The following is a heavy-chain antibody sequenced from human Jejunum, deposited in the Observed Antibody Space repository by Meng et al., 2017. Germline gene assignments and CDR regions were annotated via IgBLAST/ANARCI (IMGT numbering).Heavy chain of an antibody. J-gene: IGHJ4*02. CDR3: AREASAGY. D-gene: IGHD1-26*01. Sequence: GQLVHTWSELKKPGASLKVSCTASGYTFTCYGMNWVRQAPGQGLEWMGWINTNTGNPTYAQGFTGRFVFSLDTSVSTAYLQISSLKAEDTAMYYCAREASAGYWGQGTLVTVSS. V-gene: IGHV7-4-1*02. CDR1: GYTFTCYG. CDR2: INTNTGNP.